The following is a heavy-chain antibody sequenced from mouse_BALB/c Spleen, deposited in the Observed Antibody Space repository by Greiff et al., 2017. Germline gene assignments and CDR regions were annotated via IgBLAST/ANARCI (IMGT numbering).Heavy chain of an antibody. CDR2: IWSGGST. D-gene: IGHD2-14*01. CDR3: ASRYDESTSYYAMDY. Sequence: QVQLKESGPGLVQPSQSLSITCTVSGFSLTSYGVHWVRQSPGKGLEWLGVIWSGGSTDYNAAFISRLSISKDNSKSQVFFKMNSLQANDTAIYYCASRYDESTSYYAMDYWGQGTSVTVSS. CDR1: GFSLTSYG. V-gene: IGHV2-2*02. J-gene: IGHJ4*01.